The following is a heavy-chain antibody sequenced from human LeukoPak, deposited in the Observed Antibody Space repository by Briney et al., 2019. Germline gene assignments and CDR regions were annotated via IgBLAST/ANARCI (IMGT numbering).Heavy chain of an antibody. CDR2: IWYDGSNK. CDR3: ARRGGTSNPNYYYYYMDV. CDR1: GFTFSRYG. V-gene: IGHV3-33*01. D-gene: IGHD1-7*01. Sequence: GGSLRLSCAASGFTFSRYGMRWVRQAPGKGLEWGAVIWYDGSNKYYADSVKGRFTISRDNSKNTLYLQMNSLRAEDTAVYYCARRGGTSNPNYYYYYMDVWGKGTTVTVSS. J-gene: IGHJ6*03.